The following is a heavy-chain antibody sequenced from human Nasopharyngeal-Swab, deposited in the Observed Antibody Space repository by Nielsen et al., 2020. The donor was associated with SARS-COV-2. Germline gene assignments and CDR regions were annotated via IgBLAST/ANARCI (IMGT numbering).Heavy chain of an antibody. D-gene: IGHD5-12*01. J-gene: IGHJ6*02. CDR1: GFTFRSYA. CDR3: AKDRDSGDDSDDYYHYYGMDV. Sequence: GESLKISCAASGFTFRSYAINWVRQAPGKGLEWVSVISGSDHTTYYADSVKGRFTISRDNSKNTVNLQMNSLRVEDTAIYYCAKDRDSGDDSDDYYHYYGMDVWGQGTTVTVFS. CDR2: ISGSDHTT. V-gene: IGHV3-23*01.